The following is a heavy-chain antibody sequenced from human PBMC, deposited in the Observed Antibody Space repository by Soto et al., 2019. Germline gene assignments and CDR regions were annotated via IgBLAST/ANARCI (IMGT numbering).Heavy chain of an antibody. V-gene: IGHV5-51*01. CDR3: ARQHYDFWSGSDIGSSYFDF. J-gene: IGHJ2*01. CDR1: GYSFTNYF. CDR2: IHPRDSDT. Sequence: GESLKISCKGSGYSFTNYFITWVCQMPGKGLEWMGIIHPRDSDTKYSPSFQGHVTFSVETSISTAFLQWNSLKASDSAIYYCARQHYDFWSGSDIGSSYFDFWGRGTQVTVSS. D-gene: IGHD3-3*01.